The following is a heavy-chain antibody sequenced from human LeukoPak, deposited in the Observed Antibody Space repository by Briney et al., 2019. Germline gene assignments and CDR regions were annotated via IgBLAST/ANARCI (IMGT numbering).Heavy chain of an antibody. J-gene: IGHJ6*04. CDR2: ISYDGSNK. D-gene: IGHD4-17*01. CDR1: GFTFSSYG. Sequence: PGGSLRLSCAASGFTFSSYGMHWVRQAPGKGLEWVAVISYDGSNKYYADSAKGRFTISRDNSKNTLYLQMNSLRAEDTAVYYCAKDLGLDGDYVDGMDVWGKGTTVTVSS. V-gene: IGHV3-30*18. CDR3: AKDLGLDGDYVDGMDV.